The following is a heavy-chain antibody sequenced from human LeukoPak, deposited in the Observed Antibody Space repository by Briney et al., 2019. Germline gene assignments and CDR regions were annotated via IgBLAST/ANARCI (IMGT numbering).Heavy chain of an antibody. CDR3: VRAMDPLDTFNYQYAMDV. V-gene: IGHV1-46*01. D-gene: IGHD5-24*01. Sequence: ASVKVSCKASGYTFTNYYMHWVRQAPGQGLEWMGIINPSGGNTDYAQKFQGRVSMTRDTSTSTFYMELSSLRSEDTAVYYCVRAMDPLDTFNYQYAMDVWGQGTMVTVSS. CDR1: GYTFTNYY. CDR2: INPSGGNT. J-gene: IGHJ6*02.